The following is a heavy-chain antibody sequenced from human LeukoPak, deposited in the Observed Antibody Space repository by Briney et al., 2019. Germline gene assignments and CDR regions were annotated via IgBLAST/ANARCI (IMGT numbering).Heavy chain of an antibody. J-gene: IGHJ6*02. V-gene: IGHV1-8*01. CDR1: GYTFTSYD. D-gene: IGHD3-3*01. Sequence: ASVKVSCKASGYTFTSYDINWVRQATGQGLEWMGWMNPNSGNTGYAQKFQGRVTMTRNTSISTAYMELSSLRSEDTAVYYCAIYYDFWSGRYYGMDVWGQGTTVTVSS. CDR3: AIYYDFWSGRYYGMDV. CDR2: MNPNSGNT.